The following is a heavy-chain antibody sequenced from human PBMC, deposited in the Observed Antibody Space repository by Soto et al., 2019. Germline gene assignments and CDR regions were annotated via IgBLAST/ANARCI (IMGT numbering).Heavy chain of an antibody. Sequence: GGSLRLSCAASGFTFSGSAMHWVRQASGKGLEWVGRIRSKANSYATEYAASVKGRFTISRDDSKNTAYLQMNSLKTEDTAVYYCTRRLDGRDYWGQGTLVTVSS. D-gene: IGHD1-26*01. CDR1: GFTFSGSA. J-gene: IGHJ4*02. V-gene: IGHV3-73*01. CDR2: IRSKANSYAT. CDR3: TRRLDGRDY.